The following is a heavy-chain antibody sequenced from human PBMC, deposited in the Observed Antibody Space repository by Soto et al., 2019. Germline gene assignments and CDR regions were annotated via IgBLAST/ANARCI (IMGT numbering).Heavy chain of an antibody. CDR2: IVVGSGNT. CDR3: AAGAGALDI. Sequence: SVKVSCKGSGFSFSMSAVQWVRQARGQRLEWMGWIVVGSGNTKYAQNFQERVTITRDMSTSTVYMDLTTLRPEDTAVYYCAAGAGALDIWGQGTTVTVSS. J-gene: IGHJ3*02. V-gene: IGHV1-58*01. CDR1: GFSFSMSA. D-gene: IGHD6-19*01.